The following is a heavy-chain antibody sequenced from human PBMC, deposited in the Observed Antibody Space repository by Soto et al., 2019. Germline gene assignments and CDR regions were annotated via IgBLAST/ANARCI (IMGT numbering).Heavy chain of an antibody. V-gene: IGHV4-59*01. J-gene: IGHJ5*02. Sequence: SETLSLTCTVSGGSISSYYWSWIRQPPGKGLEWIGYIYYSGSTNYNPSLKSRVTISVDTSKNQFSLKLSSVTAAERAVYYCARGSYCSSTSCYGSIRFDRWGQGTLVTVS. CDR3: ARGSYCSSTSCYGSIRFDR. CDR2: IYYSGST. D-gene: IGHD2-2*01. CDR1: GGSISSYY.